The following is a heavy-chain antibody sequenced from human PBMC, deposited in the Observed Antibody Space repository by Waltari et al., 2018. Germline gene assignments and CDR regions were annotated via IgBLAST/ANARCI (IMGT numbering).Heavy chain of an antibody. CDR2: IYSGGST. Sequence: EVQLLESGGGLVQPGGSLRLSCAASGFTFSSYAMSWVRQAPGKGLEWVSVIYSGGSTYYADSVKGRFTISRDNSKNTLYLQMNSLRAEDTAVYYCAKDRAGYRTDWGQGTLVTVSS. V-gene: IGHV3-23*03. D-gene: IGHD6-13*01. CDR1: GFTFSSYA. J-gene: IGHJ4*02. CDR3: AKDRAGYRTD.